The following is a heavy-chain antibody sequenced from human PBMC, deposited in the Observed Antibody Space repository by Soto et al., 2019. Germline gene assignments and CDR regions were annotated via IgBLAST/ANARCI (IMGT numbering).Heavy chain of an antibody. CDR2: IYYSGST. CDR1: GGSISSVGYY. Sequence: SETLSLTCTFSGGSISSVGYYWIWIRQHPGKGLEWIGYIYYSGSTYYNPSLKSRVTISVDTSKNQFSLKLSSVTAADTAVYYCARDATMGRGVMADYYSGMDGWGKGTKV. V-gene: IGHV4-31*03. CDR3: ARDATMGRGVMADYYSGMDG. D-gene: IGHD3-10*01. J-gene: IGHJ6*04.